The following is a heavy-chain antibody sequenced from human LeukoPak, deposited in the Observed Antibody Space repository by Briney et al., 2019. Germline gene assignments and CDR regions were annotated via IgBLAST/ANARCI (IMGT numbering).Heavy chain of an antibody. CDR1: GFTFDDYA. D-gene: IGHD2-2*02. CDR2: ISGSGGST. J-gene: IGHJ6*03. CDR3: AKDGELYPNYYYYMDV. Sequence: PGGSLRLSCVASGFTFDDYAMHWVRQAPGKGLEWVSAISGSGGSTYYADSVKGRFTISRDNSKNTLYLQMNSLRAEDTAVYYCAKDGELYPNYYYYMDVWGKGTTVTVSS. V-gene: IGHV3-23*01.